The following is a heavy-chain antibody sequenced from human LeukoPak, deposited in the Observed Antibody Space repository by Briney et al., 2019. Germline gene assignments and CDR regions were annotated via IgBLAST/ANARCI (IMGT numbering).Heavy chain of an antibody. J-gene: IGHJ5*02. D-gene: IGHD5-24*01. V-gene: IGHV1-69*13. CDR1: GGTFSSYA. CDR3: ARVGGDGYNFSS. Sequence: GASVKVSCKASGGTFSSYAISWVRQAPGQGLEWMGGIIPIFGTANYAQKFQGRVTITADESTSTAYMELSSLRSEDTAVYYCARVGGDGYNFSSWGQGTLVTVSS. CDR2: IIPIFGTA.